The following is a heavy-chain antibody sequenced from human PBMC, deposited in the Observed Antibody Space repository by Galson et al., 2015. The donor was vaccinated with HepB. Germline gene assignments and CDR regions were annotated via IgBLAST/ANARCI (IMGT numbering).Heavy chain of an antibody. CDR3: ARPSAYCSSSACSGARPLHLYYYYGLNV. CDR1: GCAFSKYA. CDR2: IWYDGSNE. V-gene: IGHV3-33*01. Sequence: SLRLSCAASGCAFSKYAMHWVRQTPGKGLEWVAVIWYDGSNEYYADSVKGRFTISRDNSKNTLFLQMNSLRAEDTAIYYCARPSAYCSSSACSGARPLHLYYYYGLNVWGQGTTVTVSS. D-gene: IGHD2-2*01. J-gene: IGHJ6*02.